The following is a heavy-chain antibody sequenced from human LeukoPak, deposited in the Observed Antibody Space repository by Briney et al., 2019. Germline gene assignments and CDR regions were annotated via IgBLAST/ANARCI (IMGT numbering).Heavy chain of an antibody. D-gene: IGHD1-20*01. J-gene: IGHJ5*02. CDR2: FDPEDGET. CDR3: ATTPPTRYNWNDRVVSFDP. CDR1: GYTLTELS. V-gene: IGHV1-24*01. Sequence: ASVKVSCKVSGYTLTELSMHWVRQAPGKGLEWMGGFDPEDGETIYAQKFQGRVTMTKDTSTDTAYMELSSLRSEDTAVYYCATTPPTRYNWNDRVVSFDPWGQGTLVTVSS.